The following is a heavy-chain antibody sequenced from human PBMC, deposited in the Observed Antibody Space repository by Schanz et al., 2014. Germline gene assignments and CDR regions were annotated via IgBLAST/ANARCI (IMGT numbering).Heavy chain of an antibody. CDR3: ARPRFDYGEVDY. CDR1: GFDFNSYS. V-gene: IGHV3-33*08. Sequence: VRLVESGGGLVQPGGSLRLSCEASGFDFNSYSMNWVRQAPGKGLEWVAVIWNNGVTKYYADSVRGRFTISRDRFQNTLYLRMSSLRAEDTAVYYCARPRFDYGEVDYWGQGTLVTVSS. J-gene: IGHJ4*02. CDR2: IWNNGVTK. D-gene: IGHD4-17*01.